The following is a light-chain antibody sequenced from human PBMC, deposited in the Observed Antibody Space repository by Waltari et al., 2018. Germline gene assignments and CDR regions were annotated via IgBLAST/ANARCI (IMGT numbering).Light chain of an antibody. J-gene: IGLJ2*01. CDR3: SSYVANNNPV. V-gene: IGLV2-8*01. Sequence: QSALTQPPSASGSPGQSVTISCTGTSSDVGGYTFVSWYHHHPGKAPRLIIYEVSERPSGVPDRFSGSKSGNTASLTVSGLQAEDEADYYCSSYVANNNPVFGGGTKLTVL. CDR1: SSDVGGYTF. CDR2: EVS.